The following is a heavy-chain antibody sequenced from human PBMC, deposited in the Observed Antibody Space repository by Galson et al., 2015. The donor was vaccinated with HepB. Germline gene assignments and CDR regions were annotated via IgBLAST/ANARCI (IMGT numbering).Heavy chain of an antibody. CDR3: ASSIVAGTQPLKY. V-gene: IGHV3-53*01. J-gene: IGHJ6*02. CDR1: EFTVSGNY. Sequence: SLRLSCAASEFTVSGNYMSWVRQAPGRGLEWVSVIYSGGTTHYADSVKGRFAISRDSSKNTVYLQMNSLRVEDTAVYYCASSIVAGTQPLKYWGQGTTVTVSS. CDR2: IYSGGTT. D-gene: IGHD6-19*01.